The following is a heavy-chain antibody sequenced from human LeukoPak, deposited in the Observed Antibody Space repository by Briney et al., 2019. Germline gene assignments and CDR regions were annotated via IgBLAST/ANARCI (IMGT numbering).Heavy chain of an antibody. D-gene: IGHD2-8*01. J-gene: IGHJ6*02. CDR3: ARVLYYGLGMDV. V-gene: IGHV4-30-4*01. Sequence: SQTLSLTCTVSGGSISSGDYYWSWIRQPPGKGLEWIGYIYYSGSTYYNPSLKSRVTISVDTSKNQFSLKLSSVTAADTAVYYCARVLYYGLGMDVWGQGTTATVSS. CDR2: IYYSGST. CDR1: GGSISSGDYY.